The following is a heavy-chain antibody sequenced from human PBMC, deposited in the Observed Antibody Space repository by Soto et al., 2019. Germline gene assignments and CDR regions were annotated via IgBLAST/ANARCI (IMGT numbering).Heavy chain of an antibody. CDR1: GFTFSNYN. D-gene: IGHD2-15*01. V-gene: IGHV3-48*02. J-gene: IGHJ6*02. CDR3: ARYCSGGSCNPFYYYYAMDV. CDR2: ISISSSTI. Sequence: GGSLRLSCAASGFTFSNYNMNWVRQAPGKGLEWVSYISISSSTIYYADSVKGRFTISRDNAKNSLYLQMNSLRDEDTAVYYCARYCSGGSCNPFYYYYAMDVWGQGTTVTVSS.